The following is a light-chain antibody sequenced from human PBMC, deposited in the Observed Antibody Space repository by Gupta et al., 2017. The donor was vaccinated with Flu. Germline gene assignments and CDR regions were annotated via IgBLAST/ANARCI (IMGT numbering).Light chain of an antibody. CDR1: SSIFGSNY. V-gene: IGLV1-51*02. J-gene: IGLJ3*02. CDR2: ENN. CDR3: GTWDSSLSAGGL. Sequence: QSVLTQPPSVSAAPGQKVTISCSGGSSIFGSNYVSWYQLRPGTDAKLLIYENNKRPSGIPDRFSGSKSGTSATLDITGLQTGDEADYYCGTWDSSLSAGGLFGGGTKLTVL.